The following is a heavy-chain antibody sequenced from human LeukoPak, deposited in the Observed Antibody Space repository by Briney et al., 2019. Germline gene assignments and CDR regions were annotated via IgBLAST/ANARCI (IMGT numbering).Heavy chain of an antibody. CDR3: AKINDSSGATDY. CDR2: IWYDGSNK. D-gene: IGHD3-22*01. Sequence: GGSLRLSCAASGFTFSSYGMHWVRQAPGKGLEWVAVIWYDGSNKYYADSVKGRFTISRDNSKNTLYLQMSSLRAEDTAVYYCAKINDSSGATDYWGQGTLVTVSS. CDR1: GFTFSSYG. J-gene: IGHJ4*02. V-gene: IGHV3-33*06.